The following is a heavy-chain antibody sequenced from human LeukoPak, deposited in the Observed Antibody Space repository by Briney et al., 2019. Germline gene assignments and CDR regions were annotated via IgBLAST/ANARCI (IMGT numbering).Heavy chain of an antibody. J-gene: IGHJ4*02. CDR2: IWYDGSKT. D-gene: IGHD2-8*01. Sequence: GGSLRLSCAGSGFTFRSFGMHWVRQAPGKGLEWVAVIWYDGSKTYYADSVRGRFTISRDNSENTLYLQMNSLRAEDTAVYYCTRLLPTSNHFFDSWGQGTLVTVSS. CDR3: TRLLPTSNHFFDS. CDR1: GFTFRSFG. V-gene: IGHV3-33*01.